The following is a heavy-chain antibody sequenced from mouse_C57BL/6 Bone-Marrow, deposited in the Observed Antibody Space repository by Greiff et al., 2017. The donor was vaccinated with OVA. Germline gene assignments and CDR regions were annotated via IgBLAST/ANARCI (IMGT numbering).Heavy chain of an antibody. CDR1: GYTFTSYW. J-gene: IGHJ4*01. D-gene: IGHD2-5*01. CDR2: IDPSDSYT. CDR3: AREGYSNSYAMDY. Sequence: QVQLKESGAELVMPGASVKLSCKASGYTFTSYWMHWVKQRPGQGLEWIGEIDPSDSYTNYNQKFKGKSTLTVDKSSSTAYMQLSSLTSEDSAVYYCAREGYSNSYAMDYWGQGTSVTVSS. V-gene: IGHV1-69*01.